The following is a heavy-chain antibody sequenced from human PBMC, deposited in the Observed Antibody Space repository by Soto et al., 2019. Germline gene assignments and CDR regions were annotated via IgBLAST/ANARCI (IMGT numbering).Heavy chain of an antibody. CDR1: GYSISSGYY. CDR3: ARTDSSGYYDWFDP. CDR2: IYHSGST. D-gene: IGHD3-22*01. Sequence: SETLSLTCAVSGYSISSGYYWGWIRQPPGKGLEWIGSIYHSGSTYYNPSLKSRVTISVDTSKNQFSLKLSSVTAADTAVYYCARTDSSGYYDWFDPWGQGTMVTVS. J-gene: IGHJ5*02. V-gene: IGHV4-38-2*01.